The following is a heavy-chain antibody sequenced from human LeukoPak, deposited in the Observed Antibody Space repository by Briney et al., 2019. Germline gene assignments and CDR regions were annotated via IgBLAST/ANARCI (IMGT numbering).Heavy chain of an antibody. D-gene: IGHD6-13*01. CDR2: IYYSGST. J-gene: IGHJ6*03. Sequence: SETLSLTCTVSGGSISSYYWSWLRQPPGKGLEGLGYIYYSGSTNYNPSLTSRVTISVDTSKNQFSLKLSSVTAADTAVYYCARSDSSSWGYYYYYYMDVWGKGTTVTVSS. CDR1: GGSISSYY. V-gene: IGHV4-59*01. CDR3: ARSDSSSWGYYYYYYMDV.